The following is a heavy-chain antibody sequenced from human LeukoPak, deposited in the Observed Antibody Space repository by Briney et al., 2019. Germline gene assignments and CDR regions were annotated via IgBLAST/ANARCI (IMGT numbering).Heavy chain of an antibody. Sequence: PGGSLRLSCAASGFTFSSYAMSWVRQAPGKGLEWVSGISGSGGSTYYADSVKGRFTISRDNSKNTLYPQMNSLRAEDTAVYYCAKRTGSSGWYDVFDYWGQGTLVTVSS. D-gene: IGHD6-19*01. CDR1: GFTFSSYA. CDR2: ISGSGGST. V-gene: IGHV3-23*01. J-gene: IGHJ4*02. CDR3: AKRTGSSGWYDVFDY.